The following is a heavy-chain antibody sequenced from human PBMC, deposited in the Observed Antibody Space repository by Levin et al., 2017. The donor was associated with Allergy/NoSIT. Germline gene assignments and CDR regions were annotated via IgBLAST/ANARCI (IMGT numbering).Heavy chain of an antibody. CDR3: ASWRDYGDLEYFQH. D-gene: IGHD4-17*01. Sequence: PSETLSLTCAVSGGSISSGGYSWSWIRQPPGKGLEWIGYIYHSGSTYYNPSLKSRVTISVDRSKNQFSLKLSSVTAADTAVYYCASWRDYGDLEYFQHWGQGTLVTVSS. J-gene: IGHJ1*01. CDR2: IYHSGST. V-gene: IGHV4-30-2*01. CDR1: GGSISSGGYS.